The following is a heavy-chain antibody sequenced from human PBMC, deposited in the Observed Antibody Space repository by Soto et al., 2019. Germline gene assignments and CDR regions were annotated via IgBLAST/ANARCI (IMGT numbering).Heavy chain of an antibody. CDR1: GYTFTGYA. V-gene: IGHV1-3*01. CDR2: INAGNGNT. Sequence: GASVKVSCKASGYTFTGYAMHWGRQAPGQRLEWMGWINAGNGNTKYSQKFQGRVTITRDTSASTAYMELSSLRSEDTAVYYCARAVAVAADFDYWGQGTLVTVS. D-gene: IGHD6-19*01. CDR3: ARAVAVAADFDY. J-gene: IGHJ4*02.